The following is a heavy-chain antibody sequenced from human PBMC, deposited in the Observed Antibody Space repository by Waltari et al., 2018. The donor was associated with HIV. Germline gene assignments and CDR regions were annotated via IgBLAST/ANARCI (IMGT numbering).Heavy chain of an antibody. CDR3: AKDLVTRGFFYFYGMHV. J-gene: IGHJ6*02. V-gene: IGHV3-30*18. CDR1: GFNFSTFG. CDR2: ISYDGNNK. D-gene: IGHD3-10*01. Sequence: QVQLEESGGGVVQSGRSLRLTCVASGFNFSTFGMHWVRQAPGKGREGVAVISYDGNNKKYADYVKGRFTSSRDNSNSTLFLQMSSLRPDDTAVYYCAKDLVTRGFFYFYGMHVWGQGTTVTVSS.